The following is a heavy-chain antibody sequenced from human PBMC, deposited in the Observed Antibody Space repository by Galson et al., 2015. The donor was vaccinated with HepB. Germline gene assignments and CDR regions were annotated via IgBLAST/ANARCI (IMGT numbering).Heavy chain of an antibody. J-gene: IGHJ6*03. CDR2: IIPIFGTA. D-gene: IGHD2-2*01. CDR3: ARAPHCSSTSCYGYYYYYYMDV. CDR1: GGTFSSYA. V-gene: IGHV1-69*13. Sequence: SVKVSCKASGGTFSSYAISWVRQAPGQGLEWMGGIIPIFGTANYAQKFQGRVTITADESTSTAYMELSSLRSEDTAVYYCARAPHCSSTSCYGYYYYYYMDVWGKGTTVTVSS.